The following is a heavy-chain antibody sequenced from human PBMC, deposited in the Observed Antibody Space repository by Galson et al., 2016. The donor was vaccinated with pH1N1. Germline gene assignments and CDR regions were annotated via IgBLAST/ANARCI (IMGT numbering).Heavy chain of an antibody. V-gene: IGHV3-21*04. CDR2: ISSISHPV. CDR3: GRLEGGYTNGLLDS. Sequence: SLRLSCAASGFTFDRFPMTWVRQPPGKGLEWVASISSISHPVSYSPSLKGRFAVSRDNSRDVLYLQMTDLRVDDTAMYFCGRLEGGYTNGLLDSWGQGTLVVVAS. CDR1: GFTFDRFP. J-gene: IGHJ5*01. D-gene: IGHD5-18*01.